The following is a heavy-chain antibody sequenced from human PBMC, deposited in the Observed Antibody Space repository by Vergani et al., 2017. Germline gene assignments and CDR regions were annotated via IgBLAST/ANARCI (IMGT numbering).Heavy chain of an antibody. D-gene: IGHD5-12*01. CDR1: GFTFGDYD. Sequence: EVQLVESGGGLVQPGRSLRLSCTASGFTFGDYDMSWVRQAPGKGLEWVSGISGSGGSTYYAGSVKGRFTISRDSSKNTLYLQMNSLSAGDTAVYYCAKANPRNSGYDYLYYYHAMDVWGQGTTVTVSS. CDR3: AKANPRNSGYDYLYYYHAMDV. CDR2: ISGSGGST. J-gene: IGHJ6*02. V-gene: IGHV3-23*04.